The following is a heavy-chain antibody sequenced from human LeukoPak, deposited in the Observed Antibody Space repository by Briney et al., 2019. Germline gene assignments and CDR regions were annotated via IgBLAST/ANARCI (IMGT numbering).Heavy chain of an antibody. J-gene: IGHJ5*02. CDR2: IYHSGST. Sequence: PSQTLSLTCAVSGGSISSGGYSWSWIRQPPGKGLEWIGYIYHSGSTYYNPSLKSRVTISVDRSKNQSSLKLSSVTAADTAVYYCARGPAAMFRYGPSPVPRFDPWGQGTLVTVSS. CDR3: ARGPAAMFRYGPSPVPRFDP. V-gene: IGHV4-30-2*01. D-gene: IGHD2-2*01. CDR1: GGSISSGGYS.